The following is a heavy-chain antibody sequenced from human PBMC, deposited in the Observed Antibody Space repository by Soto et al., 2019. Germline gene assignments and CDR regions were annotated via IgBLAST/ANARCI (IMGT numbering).Heavy chain of an antibody. CDR1: GGTFSSYA. J-gene: IGHJ6*02. CDR2: IIPIFGTA. CDR3: ARSLYSNYNTYYYYGMDV. D-gene: IGHD4-4*01. V-gene: IGHV1-69*13. Sequence: GASVKVSCKVSGGTFSSYAISWVRQAPGQGLEWMGGIIPIFGTANYAQKFQGRVTITADESTSTAYMELSSLRSEDTAVYYCARSLYSNYNTYYYYGMDVWGQGTTVTVSS.